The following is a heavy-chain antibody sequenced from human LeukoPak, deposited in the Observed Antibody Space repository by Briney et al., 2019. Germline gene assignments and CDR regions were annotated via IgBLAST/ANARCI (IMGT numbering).Heavy chain of an antibody. V-gene: IGHV4-59*08. D-gene: IGHD2-8*01. CDR3: ARHGRANGLDI. CDR1: GGSISSYY. J-gene: IGHJ3*02. Sequence: SETLSLTCTVSGGSISSYYWSWIRQPPGKGLEWIGYIYYSGSTNYNPSLKSRVTISVDTSKNQFSLKLNSKTAADTAVYYCARHGRANGLDIWGQGTMVTVSS. CDR2: IYYSGST.